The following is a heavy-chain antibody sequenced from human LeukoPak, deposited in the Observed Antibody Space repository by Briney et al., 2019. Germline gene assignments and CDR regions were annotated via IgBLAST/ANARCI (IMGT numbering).Heavy chain of an antibody. V-gene: IGHV3-30-3*01. CDR3: AKVDTASHDAFDI. CDR1: GFTFSSYA. Sequence: GGSLRLSCAASGFTFSSYAMHWVRQAPGKGLEWVAVISYDGSNKYYADSVKGRFTISRDNSKNTLYLQMNSLRAEDTALYYCAKVDTASHDAFDIWGQGTMVTVSS. CDR2: ISYDGSNK. J-gene: IGHJ3*02. D-gene: IGHD2-21*02.